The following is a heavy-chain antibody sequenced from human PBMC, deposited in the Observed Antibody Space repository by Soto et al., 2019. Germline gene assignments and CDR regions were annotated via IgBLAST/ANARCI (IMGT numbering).Heavy chain of an antibody. CDR1: GFTFSSYG. V-gene: IGHV3-33*01. CDR2: IWYDGSNK. D-gene: IGHD6-19*01. CDR3: ARDLLESGKWLVIYYYGMDV. J-gene: IGHJ6*02. Sequence: PGGSLRLSCAASGFTFSSYGMHWVRQAPGKGLEWVAVIWYDGSNKYYADSVKGRFTISRDNSKNTLYLQMNSLRAEDTAVYYCARDLLESGKWLVIYYYGMDVWGQGTTVTVSS.